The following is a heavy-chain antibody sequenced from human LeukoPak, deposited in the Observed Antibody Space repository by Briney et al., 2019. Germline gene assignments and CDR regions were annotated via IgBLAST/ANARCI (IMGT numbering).Heavy chain of an antibody. CDR2: IYYSGST. V-gene: IGHV4-39*07. D-gene: IGHD3-10*02. CDR3: ARLLRGYVRY. Sequence: SETLSLTCTVSGGSISSSSYYWGWIRQPPGKGLEWIGSIYYSGSTYYNPSLKSRVTISVDTSKNQFSLKLSSVTAADTAVYYCARLLRGYVRYWGQGTLVTVSS. J-gene: IGHJ4*02. CDR1: GGSISSSSYY.